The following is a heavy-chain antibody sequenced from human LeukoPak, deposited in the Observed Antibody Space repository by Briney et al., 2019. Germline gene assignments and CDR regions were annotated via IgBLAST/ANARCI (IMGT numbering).Heavy chain of an antibody. V-gene: IGHV3-9*03. CDR3: AKDISGSYAGPFDI. Sequence: GGSLRLSCAASGFTFDDYAMHWVRQAPGKGLEGVSGISWNSGSIGYADSVKGRFTISRDNAKNSLYLQMNSLRAEDMALYYCAKDISGSYAGPFDIWGQGTMVTVSS. D-gene: IGHD1-26*01. CDR1: GFTFDDYA. CDR2: ISWNSGSI. J-gene: IGHJ3*02.